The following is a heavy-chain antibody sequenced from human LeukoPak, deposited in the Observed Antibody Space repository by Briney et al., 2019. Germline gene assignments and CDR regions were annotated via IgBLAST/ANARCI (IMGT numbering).Heavy chain of an antibody. CDR3: ARVGDHYHWYFDL. D-gene: IGHD3-10*01. V-gene: IGHV3-53*01. CDR1: GFTVGTKY. J-gene: IGHJ2*01. CDR2: LYSGVDT. Sequence: GGSLRLSCEASGFTVGTKYMNWVRQAPGKGLEWVSILYSGVDTYYADSVKGRVTISRDNSKNTLFLQMKSLRADDTAVYYCARVGDHYHWYFDLWGRGTRVPVSS.